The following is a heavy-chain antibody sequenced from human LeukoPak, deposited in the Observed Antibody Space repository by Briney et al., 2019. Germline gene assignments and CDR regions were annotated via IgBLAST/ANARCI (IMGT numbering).Heavy chain of an antibody. CDR3: ARVRDYSNSPFDWFDA. D-gene: IGHD6-6*01. J-gene: IGHJ5*02. CDR1: GYTFNHNY. CDR2: INPNNPAT. Sequence: ASVKVSCKASGYTFNHNYLHWVRQAPGQGLEWMGWINPNNPATHSSHKFQGRVTMTSDSSISTVYLEVNRLKPDDTAVYFCARVRDYSNSPFDWFDAWGQGTLVIVSS. V-gene: IGHV1-2*07.